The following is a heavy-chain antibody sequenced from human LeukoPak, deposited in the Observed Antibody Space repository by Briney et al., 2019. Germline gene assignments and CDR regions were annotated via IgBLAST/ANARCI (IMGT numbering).Heavy chain of an antibody. J-gene: IGHJ5*02. V-gene: IGHV1-2*02. D-gene: IGHD2-2*01. Sequence: GASVRVSCKASGYTFTDYYVHWVRQAPGQGLEWMGWINANNGDTNYAQKFQGRVTMTRDTSISTAYMDLTRLRSDDTAVYYCARVSPIYQLFFSFDPWGQGTLVTVSS. CDR2: INANNGDT. CDR1: GYTFTDYY. CDR3: ARVSPIYQLFFSFDP.